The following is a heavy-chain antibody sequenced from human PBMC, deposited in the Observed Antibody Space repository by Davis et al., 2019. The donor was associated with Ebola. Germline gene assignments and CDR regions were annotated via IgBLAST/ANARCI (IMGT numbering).Heavy chain of an antibody. CDR3: ARDNSNYFDY. J-gene: IGHJ4*02. CDR1: GGSLTDYF. Sequence: SETLSLTCTVSGGSLTDYFWSWIRQPPGKGLEWIGYIYYSGSTNYNPSLKSRVTISVDTSKNQFSLKLSSVTAADTAVYYCARDNSNYFDYWGQGTLVTVSS. CDR2: IYYSGST. V-gene: IGHV4-59*12. D-gene: IGHD4-11*01.